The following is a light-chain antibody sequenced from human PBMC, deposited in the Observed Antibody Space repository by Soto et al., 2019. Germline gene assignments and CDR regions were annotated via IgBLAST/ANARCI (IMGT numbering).Light chain of an antibody. Sequence: EIVLTQSPATLCLSPGERATLSCRASQSVSSYLAWYQQEPGQAPRLLIYGASTRATGVPARFSGSGSGTEFTLTISSLQSEDFAVYYCQQYNNWPRTFGQGTKVDIK. J-gene: IGKJ1*01. CDR3: QQYNNWPRT. CDR1: QSVSSY. V-gene: IGKV3-15*01. CDR2: GAS.